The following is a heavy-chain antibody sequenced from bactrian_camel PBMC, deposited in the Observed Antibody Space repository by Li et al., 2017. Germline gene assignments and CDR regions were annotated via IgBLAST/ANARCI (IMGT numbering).Heavy chain of an antibody. CDR2: ISKDDVP. CDR3: AARYTRNYYDLKRLVEGASFRY. Sequence: VQLVESGGGSVQAGGSLRVSCALSGDTTSGYCMGWFRQAPGKEREGIASISKDDVPTYATSVQGRFRISKDTAKNTLDLQMDSLTPDDTAMYSCAARYTRNYYDLKRLVEGASFRYWGRGTQVTVS. V-gene: IGHV3S68*01. CDR1: GDTTSGYC. J-gene: IGHJ4*01. D-gene: IGHD2*01.